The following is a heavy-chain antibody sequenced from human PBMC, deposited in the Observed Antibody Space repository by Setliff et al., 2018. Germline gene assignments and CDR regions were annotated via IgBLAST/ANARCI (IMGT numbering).Heavy chain of an antibody. J-gene: IGHJ3*02. CDR3: ARKGISALSGAFDM. Sequence: ASETLSLTCTVSGGSISSSSYYWNWIRQSPGKGLEWIGSIYYSGITYYNPYLKSRVTISVDTSKNQFSLKLSSVTAADTAVYYCARKGISALSGAFDMWGQGTMVTVSS. CDR1: GGSISSSSYY. D-gene: IGHD1-26*01. V-gene: IGHV4-39*07. CDR2: IYYSGIT.